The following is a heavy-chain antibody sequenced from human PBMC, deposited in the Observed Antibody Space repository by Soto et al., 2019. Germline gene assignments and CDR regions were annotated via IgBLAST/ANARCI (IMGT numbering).Heavy chain of an antibody. V-gene: IGHV4-59*01. CDR1: GGSISSYY. Sequence: SETLSLTCTVSGGSISSYYWSWIRQPPGKGLEWIGYIYYSGSTNYNPSLKSRVTISVDTSKNQFSLKLSSVAAADTAVYYCASGIAAAGPPLFYWGQGTLVTVSS. J-gene: IGHJ4*02. CDR3: ASGIAAAGPPLFY. CDR2: IYYSGST. D-gene: IGHD6-13*01.